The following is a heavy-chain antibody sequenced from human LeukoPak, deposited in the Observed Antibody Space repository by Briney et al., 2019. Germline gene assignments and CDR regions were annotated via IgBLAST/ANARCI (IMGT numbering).Heavy chain of an antibody. CDR3: ARSTNYYGSAFDP. Sequence: QSGGSLRLSCAASGFTVSSNYMSWVRQAPGKGLEWVSVIYSGGSTYYADSVKGRFTISRDNSKNTLYLQMNSLRAEDTAMYYCARSTNYYGSAFDPWGQGTLVTVSS. CDR1: GFTVSSNY. J-gene: IGHJ5*02. D-gene: IGHD3-10*01. CDR2: IYSGGST. V-gene: IGHV3-53*01.